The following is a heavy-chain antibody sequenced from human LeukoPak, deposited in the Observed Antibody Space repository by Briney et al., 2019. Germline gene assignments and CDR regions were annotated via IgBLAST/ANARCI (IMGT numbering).Heavy chain of an antibody. Sequence: SVNVSCKASGGTFSSYAISWVRQAPGQGLEWMGGIIPIFGTANYAQKFQGRVTITADESTSTAYMELSSLRSEDTAVYYCARGALGDTAMARGAFDIWGQGTMVTVSS. CDR3: ARGALGDTAMARGAFDI. J-gene: IGHJ3*02. V-gene: IGHV1-69*13. CDR2: IIPIFGTA. CDR1: GGTFSSYA. D-gene: IGHD5-18*01.